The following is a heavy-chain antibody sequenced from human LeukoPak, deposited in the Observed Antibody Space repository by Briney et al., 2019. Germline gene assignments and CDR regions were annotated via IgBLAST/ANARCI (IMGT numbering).Heavy chain of an antibody. J-gene: IGHJ4*02. CDR1: GFIFSNYY. CDR3: ARRKEVQTTFDC. CDR2: IQEDGSAT. D-gene: IGHD1-14*01. V-gene: IGHV3-7*01. Sequence: GGSLRLSCAASGFIFSNYYMGWVRQAPGKGLKWVANIQEDGSATYYVDSVKGRFTISRDNAKNSLDLQMNSLRAEDTAVYFCARRKEVQTTFDCWGQGTLVTVSS.